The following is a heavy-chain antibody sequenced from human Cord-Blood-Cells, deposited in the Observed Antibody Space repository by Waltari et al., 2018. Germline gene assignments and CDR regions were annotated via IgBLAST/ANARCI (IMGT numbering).Heavy chain of an antibody. V-gene: IGHV4-34*01. CDR3: ARGSVRDSSSSGEFDY. CDR2: INHSGST. CDR1: GGSFSGYY. J-gene: IGHJ4*02. Sequence: QVQLQQWGAGLLKPSETLSLTCAVYGGSFSGYYWSWIRQPPGKGLEWIGEINHSGSTNYNPSLKSRGTISVDTSKNQFSLKLSSVTAADTAVYYCARGSVRDSSSSGEFDYWGQGTLVTVSS. D-gene: IGHD6-6*01.